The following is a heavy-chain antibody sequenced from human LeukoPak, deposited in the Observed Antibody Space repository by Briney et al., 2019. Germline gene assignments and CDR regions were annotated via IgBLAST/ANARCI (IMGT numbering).Heavy chain of an antibody. V-gene: IGHV4-34*01. D-gene: IGHD3-10*01. CDR1: GGSFSGYY. CDR2: INHSGST. CDR3: AKDGRMPSLLWFGELPYYFDY. Sequence: SETLSLTCAVYGGSFSGYYWSWIRQPPGKGLEWIGEINHSGSTNYNPSLKSRVTISVDTSKNQFSLKLSSVTAADTAVYYCAKDGRMPSLLWFGELPYYFDYWGQGTLATVSS. J-gene: IGHJ4*02.